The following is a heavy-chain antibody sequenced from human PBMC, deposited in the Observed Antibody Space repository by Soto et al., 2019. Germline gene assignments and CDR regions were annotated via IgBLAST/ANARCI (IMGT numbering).Heavy chain of an antibody. D-gene: IGHD2-15*01. CDR2: ISSSSSYI. Sequence: EVQLVESGGGLVKPGGSLRLSCAASGFTFSSYSMNWVRQAPGKGLEWVSSISSSSSYIYYADSVKGRFTISRDNAKNSLYLQMNSLTSEHTAGDYCASLIVAATHTNYYYYYGMDVWGQGTTVTVSS. CDR1: GFTFSSYS. CDR3: ASLIVAATHTNYYYYYGMDV. V-gene: IGHV3-21*01. J-gene: IGHJ6*02.